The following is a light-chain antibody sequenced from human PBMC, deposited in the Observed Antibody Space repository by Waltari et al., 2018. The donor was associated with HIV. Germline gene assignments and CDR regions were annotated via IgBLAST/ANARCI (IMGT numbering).Light chain of an antibody. V-gene: IGLV1-51*02. CDR3: GTWDSSLSAGV. CDR2: ENY. CDR1: SSNIGNNY. Sequence: QSVLTQPPSVSAAPGQKVNIYCSGSSSNIGNNYVSWYQHLPGTAPKLRISENYKRPSVIADRFSGSQSGTSSTLGITGLQPGDEADYYCGTWDSSLSAGVFGGGTKLTVL. J-gene: IGLJ2*01.